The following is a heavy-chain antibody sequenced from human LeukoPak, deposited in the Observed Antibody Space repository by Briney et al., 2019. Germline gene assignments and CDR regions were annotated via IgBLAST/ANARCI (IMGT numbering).Heavy chain of an antibody. V-gene: IGHV3-23*01. CDR3: VKGGQRYDFWRFDY. J-gene: IGHJ4*02. Sequence: PGGSLRLSCAVSRLSFNDYAMNWLRLAPGTGLQWVSSISGSGGSTYYADPVKGRFSISRDNSKNTLSLQMNSLRAEDTALYYCVKGGQRYDFWRFDYWGEGPVVTVS. CDR1: RLSFNDYA. D-gene: IGHD3-3*01. CDR2: ISGSGGST.